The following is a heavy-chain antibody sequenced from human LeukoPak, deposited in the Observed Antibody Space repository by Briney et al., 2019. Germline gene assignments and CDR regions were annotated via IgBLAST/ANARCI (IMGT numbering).Heavy chain of an antibody. Sequence: PVKVSCKASGGSFSSYGISWVRQAPGQGLEWMGGVLPIFRITNYAQRFQGRVTITADESRSTAYMELSSLTSDDTAVYYCARDLLPMTKAGVVNDWGQGSLVIVSA. CDR2: VLPIFRIT. J-gene: IGHJ4*02. V-gene: IGHV1-69*01. D-gene: IGHD3-3*01. CDR1: GGSFSSYG. CDR3: ARDLLPMTKAGVVND.